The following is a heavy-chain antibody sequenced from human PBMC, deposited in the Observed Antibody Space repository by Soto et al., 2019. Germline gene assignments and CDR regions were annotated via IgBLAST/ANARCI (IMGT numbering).Heavy chain of an antibody. CDR2: IYYSGST. CDR1: GGSISSYY. V-gene: IGHV4-59*01. D-gene: IGHD3-3*01. Sequence: SETMSLTCTVSGGSISSYYWSWIRQHPGKGLEWIGYIYYSGSTNYNPSLKSRVTISVDTSKNQFSLKLSSVTAADTAVYYCARGGPVLRFLEWPDAFDIWGQGTMVTVSS. J-gene: IGHJ3*02. CDR3: ARGGPVLRFLEWPDAFDI.